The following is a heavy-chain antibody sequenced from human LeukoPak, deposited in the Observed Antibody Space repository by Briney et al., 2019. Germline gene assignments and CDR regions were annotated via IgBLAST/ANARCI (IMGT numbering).Heavy chain of an antibody. J-gene: IGHJ4*02. CDR2: IIPIFGTA. CDR1: GGTFSSYA. CDR3: ARSRTTVPYYFDY. D-gene: IGHD4-17*01. V-gene: IGHV1-69*05. Sequence: SVTVSCKASGGTFSSYAISWVRQAPGQGLEWMGGIIPIFGTANYAQKFQGRVTITTDESTSTAYMELSSLRSEDTAVYYCARSRTTVPYYFDYWGQGTLVTVSS.